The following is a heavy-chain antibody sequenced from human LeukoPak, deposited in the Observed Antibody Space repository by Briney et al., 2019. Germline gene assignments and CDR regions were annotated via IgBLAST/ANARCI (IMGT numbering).Heavy chain of an antibody. CDR3: AKEVAAAGYDAFDI. V-gene: IGHV3-30*18. J-gene: IGHJ3*02. D-gene: IGHD6-13*01. CDR1: GFTFSSYG. Sequence: GGSLRLSCAASGFTFSSYGMHWVRQAPGKGLEWVAVISYDGSNKYYADSVKGRFTISRDNSKNTLYLQMNSLRAEDTAVYYCAKEVAAAGYDAFDIWGQGTMVTVSS. CDR2: ISYDGSNK.